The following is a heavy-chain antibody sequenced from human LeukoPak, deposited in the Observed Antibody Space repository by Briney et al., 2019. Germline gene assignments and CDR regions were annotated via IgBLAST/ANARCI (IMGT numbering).Heavy chain of an antibody. CDR1: GGSISSGDYY. J-gene: IGHJ4*02. D-gene: IGHD2-15*01. Sequence: SETQSLTCTVSGGSISSGDYYWSWIRQHPGKGLEWIGYIHYSGSTYYNPSLKSRLTITVDTSKNQFSLKLSSVTAADTAVYYCARDVVLWGQGTLVTVSS. V-gene: IGHV4-31*03. CDR3: ARDVVL. CDR2: IHYSGST.